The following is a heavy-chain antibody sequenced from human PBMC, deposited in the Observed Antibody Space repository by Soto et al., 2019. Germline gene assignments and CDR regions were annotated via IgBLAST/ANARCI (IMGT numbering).Heavy chain of an antibody. CDR2: IGTAGDT. Sequence: PGGSLSLSCAASGFTFSSYDMHWVRQATGKGLEWVSAIGTAGDTYYPGSVKGRFTISRENAKNSLYLQMNSLRAGDTAVYYCAKRTTPAFWAARVSLENDYCGQGTSVTVST. D-gene: IGHD3-3*01. V-gene: IGHV3-13*01. CDR1: GFTFSSYD. CDR3: AKRTTPAFWAARVSLENDY. J-gene: IGHJ4*02.